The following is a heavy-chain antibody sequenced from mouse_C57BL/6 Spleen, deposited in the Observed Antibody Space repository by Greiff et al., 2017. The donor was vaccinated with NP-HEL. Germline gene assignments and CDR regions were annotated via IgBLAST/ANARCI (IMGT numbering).Heavy chain of an antibody. CDR1: GFTFSDYY. V-gene: IGHV5-16*01. Sequence: EVMLVESEGGLVQPGSSMKLSCTASGFTFSDYYMAWVRQVPEKGLEWVANINYDGSSTYYLDSLKSRFIISRDNAKNILYLQMSSLKSEDTATYYCARDREYYGSTWYFDVWGTGTTVTVSS. CDR3: ARDREYYGSTWYFDV. D-gene: IGHD1-1*01. J-gene: IGHJ1*03. CDR2: INYDGSST.